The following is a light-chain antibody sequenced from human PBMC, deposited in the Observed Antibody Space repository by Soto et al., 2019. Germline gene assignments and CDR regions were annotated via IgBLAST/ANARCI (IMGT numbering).Light chain of an antibody. Sequence: QSVLTQPPSVSGAPGQRVTISCTGSSSNIGAGYDVHWYQQLPGTAPKLLIYGNSNRPSGVPDRFSGSKSGTSAFLAITGLQAEDEADYYCQSYDSSLSGSVFGGGTKLIVL. CDR3: QSYDSSLSGSV. CDR2: GNS. J-gene: IGLJ3*02. V-gene: IGLV1-40*01. CDR1: SSNIGAGYD.